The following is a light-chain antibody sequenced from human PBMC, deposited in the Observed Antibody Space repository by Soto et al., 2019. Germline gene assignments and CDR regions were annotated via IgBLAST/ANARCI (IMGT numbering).Light chain of an antibody. V-gene: IGLV3-25*02. Sequence: SYELTQPPSMSVSPGQTARITCSGDALSNQYTYWYQQRPCQAPVLLIYKDSERPSGIPERFSGSSSGTTVTLTISGVQAEDEAAYYCQSADSTGVNGVFGGGTKLTVL. CDR2: KDS. CDR1: ALSNQY. J-gene: IGLJ3*02. CDR3: QSADSTGVNGV.